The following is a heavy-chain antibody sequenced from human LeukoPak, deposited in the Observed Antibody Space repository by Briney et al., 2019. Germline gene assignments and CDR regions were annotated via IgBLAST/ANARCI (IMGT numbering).Heavy chain of an antibody. CDR1: GGSISSYY. CDR2: IYYSGST. J-gene: IGHJ4*02. D-gene: IGHD3-10*01. Sequence: SETLSLTCTVSGGSISSYYWSWIRQPPGKGLEWIGYIYYSGSTNYNPSLKSRVTISVDTSKNQFSLKLSSVTAADTAVYYCARGGNGSGSYMRVYFDYWGQGTLVTVSS. CDR3: ARGGNGSGSYMRVYFDY. V-gene: IGHV4-59*01.